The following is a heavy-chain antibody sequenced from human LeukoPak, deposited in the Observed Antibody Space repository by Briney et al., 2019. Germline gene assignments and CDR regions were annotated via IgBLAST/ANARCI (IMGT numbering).Heavy chain of an antibody. CDR1: GFTFSSYA. J-gene: IGHJ4*02. CDR3: AREDGYCSGGNCYSYFDS. V-gene: IGHV3-7*01. D-gene: IGHD2-15*01. CDR2: IKKTGSET. Sequence: GGSLRLSCAASGFTFSSYAMSWIRQAPGKGLEWVAYIKKTGSETYYVDSVKGRFTITRDNTRNSLFLQMYSLRAEDTAVYFCAREDGYCSGGNCYSYFDSWGQGTLVTVSA.